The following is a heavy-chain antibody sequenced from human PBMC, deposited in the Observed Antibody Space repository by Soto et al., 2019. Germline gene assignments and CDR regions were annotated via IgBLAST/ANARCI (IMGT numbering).Heavy chain of an antibody. Sequence: ASVKVSCKASGYTFTCYYLHWVRQAPGQGLEWMGMINPSGGSTSFAQKFQGRVTMTRDTSTSTVYMELSSLRSEDTAVYYCARNYKSGLDYWGQGTRVTVSS. V-gene: IGHV1-46*01. CDR1: GYTFTCYY. CDR3: ARNYKSGLDY. J-gene: IGHJ4*02. D-gene: IGHD1-7*01. CDR2: INPSGGST.